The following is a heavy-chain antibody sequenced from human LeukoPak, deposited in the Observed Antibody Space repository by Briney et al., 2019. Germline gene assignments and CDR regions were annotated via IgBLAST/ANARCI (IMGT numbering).Heavy chain of an antibody. D-gene: IGHD6-19*01. CDR1: GFTFSNYP. Sequence: GGSLRLSCAASGFTFSNYPMHWVRQAPGKGLEWVAVVSDDGNNIYYADSVKGRFTISRENAKNSLYLQMNSLRAGDTAVYYCASPPSSDQSIAVAGRDAFDIWGQGTMVTVSS. CDR3: ASPPSSDQSIAVAGRDAFDI. V-gene: IGHV3-30*14. CDR2: VSDDGNNI. J-gene: IGHJ3*02.